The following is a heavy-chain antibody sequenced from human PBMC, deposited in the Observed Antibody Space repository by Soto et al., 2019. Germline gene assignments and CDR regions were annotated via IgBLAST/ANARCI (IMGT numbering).Heavy chain of an antibody. CDR1: GGSISSYY. V-gene: IGHV4-59*01. D-gene: IGHD3-22*01. CDR3: ARYYDRHAFDI. Sequence: NPSGTLSLTCTVSGGSISSYYWSWIRQPPGKGLEWIGYIYYSGSTNYNPSLESRVTISVDTSKNQFSLKLSSVTAADTAVYYCARYYDRHAFDIWGQGTMVTVSS. CDR2: IYYSGST. J-gene: IGHJ3*02.